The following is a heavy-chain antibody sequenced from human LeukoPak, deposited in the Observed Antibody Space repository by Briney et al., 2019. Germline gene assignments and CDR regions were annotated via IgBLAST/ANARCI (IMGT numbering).Heavy chain of an antibody. V-gene: IGHV4-61*02. CDR1: GGSISSGSYY. CDR2: IYTSGST. Sequence: SETLSLTCTVSGGSISSGSYYWSWIRQPAGKGLEWIGRIYTSGSTNYNPSLKSRVSMSVDMSKNQFSLKLTSVTAADTAVYFCTRAENGPSGYDPYYFDYWGRGTHVTVSS. D-gene: IGHD5-12*01. J-gene: IGHJ4*02. CDR3: TRAENGPSGYDPYYFDY.